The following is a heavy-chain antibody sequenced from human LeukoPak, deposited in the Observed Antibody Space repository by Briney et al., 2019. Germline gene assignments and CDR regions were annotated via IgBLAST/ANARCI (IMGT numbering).Heavy chain of an antibody. CDR3: ARESYYDSSGYYGHGDY. V-gene: IGHV3-23*01. CDR1: GFTFRTSA. D-gene: IGHD3-22*01. CDR2: VGTDSDT. Sequence: GGSLRLSCAASGFTFRTSAFSWVRQSPGRGLEWVSTVGTDSDTYYADSVKGRFTISRDNAKNSLYLQMNSLRAEDTAVYYCARESYYDSSGYYGHGDYWGQGTLVTISS. J-gene: IGHJ4*02.